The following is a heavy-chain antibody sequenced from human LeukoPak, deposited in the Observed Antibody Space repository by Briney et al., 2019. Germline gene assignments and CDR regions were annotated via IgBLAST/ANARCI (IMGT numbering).Heavy chain of an antibody. D-gene: IGHD2-2*01. J-gene: IGHJ3*02. Sequence: GGSLRLSCAASGFTFSSYTMNWVRQAPGKGLEWVSSISSSSYIYYADSVKGRFTISRDNAKNSLYLQMNSLRAEDTAVYYCAVYCSSTSCFVFDIWGQGTMVTVSS. CDR3: AVYCSSTSCFVFDI. CDR2: ISSSSYI. V-gene: IGHV3-21*01. CDR1: GFTFSSYT.